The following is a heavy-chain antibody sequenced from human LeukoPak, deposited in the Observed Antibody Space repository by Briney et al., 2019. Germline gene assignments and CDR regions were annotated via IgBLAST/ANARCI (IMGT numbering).Heavy chain of an antibody. CDR2: ISGSGGSI. CDR3: VKGYYDSSGYYYFDS. J-gene: IGHJ4*02. CDR1: GFTFSSYG. Sequence: GGSLRLSCAASGFTFSSYGMSWVRQAPGKGLEWVSAISGSGGSIYYADSVKGRFTISRDNSKNTLYLQMNSLRAEDTAVYYCVKGYYDSSGYYYFDSWGQGTLVTVSS. V-gene: IGHV3-23*01. D-gene: IGHD3-22*01.